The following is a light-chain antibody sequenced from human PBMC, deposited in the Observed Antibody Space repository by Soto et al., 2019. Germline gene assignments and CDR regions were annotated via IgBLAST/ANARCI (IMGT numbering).Light chain of an antibody. J-gene: IGLJ3*02. CDR3: TSYTSSITRYV. CDR1: SSDVGGYNY. Sequence: QSVLTQPASVSGSPGQSITISCTGTSSDVGGYNYVSWYQQDPGKAPKLMIYDVTNRPSGVSNRFSGSKSGNTASLTISGLQAGDEADYYCTSYTSSITRYVFGGGTKLTVL. V-gene: IGLV2-14*01. CDR2: DVT.